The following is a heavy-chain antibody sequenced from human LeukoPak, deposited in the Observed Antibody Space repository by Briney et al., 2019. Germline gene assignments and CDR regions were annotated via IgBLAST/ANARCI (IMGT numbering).Heavy chain of an antibody. CDR3: AGLSAAALDH. CDR2: MYASGST. D-gene: IGHD6-13*01. CDR1: GASISIYY. V-gene: IGHV4-4*07. Sequence: PSETLSLTCTGSGASISIYYWSWIRQPAGKDLEWIGRMYASGSTNYNPSLKSRVTMSVDTSKNQFSLKLSSVTAADTAVYYCAGLSAAALDHWGQGTLVTVSS. J-gene: IGHJ4*02.